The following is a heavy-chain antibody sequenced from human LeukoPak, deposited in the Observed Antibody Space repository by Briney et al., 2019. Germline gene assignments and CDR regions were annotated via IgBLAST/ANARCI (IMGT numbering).Heavy chain of an antibody. Sequence: ASVKVSCKASGYTFTSYDINWVRQATGQGLEWMGGMNPNSGNTGYAQKFQGRVTMTRNTSISTAYMELSSLRSEDTAVYYCARTNYYGSGSYYVWFDPWGQGTLVTVSS. J-gene: IGHJ5*02. V-gene: IGHV1-8*01. CDR2: MNPNSGNT. D-gene: IGHD3-10*01. CDR1: GYTFTSYD. CDR3: ARTNYYGSGSYYVWFDP.